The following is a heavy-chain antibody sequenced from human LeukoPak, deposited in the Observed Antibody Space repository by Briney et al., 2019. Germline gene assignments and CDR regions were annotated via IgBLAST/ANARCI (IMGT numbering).Heavy chain of an antibody. CDR2: TTSSSSYI. CDR1: GFTFSSYN. Sequence: GGSLRLSCAASGFTFSSYNMNWVRQAPGKGLERVSSTTSSSSYIYYADSVKGRFTISRDNSKNTLYLQMNSLRAEDTAVYYCASGSFQHYYFDYWGQGTLVTVSS. D-gene: IGHD6-6*01. J-gene: IGHJ4*02. V-gene: IGHV3-21*01. CDR3: ASGSFQHYYFDY.